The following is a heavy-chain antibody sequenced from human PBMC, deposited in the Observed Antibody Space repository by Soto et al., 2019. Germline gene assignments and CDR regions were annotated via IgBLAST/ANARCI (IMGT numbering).Heavy chain of an antibody. D-gene: IGHD6-13*01. CDR1: GGSISSSSYY. CDR3: AMXRKGQQLISYYYYGMDV. Sequence: SETLSLTCTVSGGSISSSSYYWGWIRQPPGKGLEWIGSIYYSGSTYYNPSLKSRVTISVDTSKNQFSLKLSSVTAADTAVYYCAMXRKGQQLISYYYYGMDVWGQGTTVTVSS. J-gene: IGHJ6*02. CDR2: IYYSGST. V-gene: IGHV4-39*01.